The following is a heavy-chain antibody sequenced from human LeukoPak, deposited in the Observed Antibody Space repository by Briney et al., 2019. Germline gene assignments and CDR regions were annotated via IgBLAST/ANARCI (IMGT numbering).Heavy chain of an antibody. D-gene: IGHD1-26*01. CDR3: AREELAVVGAPYNWFDP. V-gene: IGHV3-23*01. Sequence: GGSLRLSCAASGFTFSSYAMSWVRQAPGKGLEWVSAISGSGGSTYYADSVKGRFTISRDNSKNTLYPQMNSLRAEDTAVYYCAREELAVVGAPYNWFDPWGQGTLVTVSS. J-gene: IGHJ5*02. CDR2: ISGSGGST. CDR1: GFTFSSYA.